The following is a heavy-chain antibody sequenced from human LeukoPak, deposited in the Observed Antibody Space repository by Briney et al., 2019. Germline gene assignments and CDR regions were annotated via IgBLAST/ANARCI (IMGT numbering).Heavy chain of an antibody. CDR3: APDKISGSGSIDY. CDR2: VTSNSNYI. Sequence: GGSLRLSCAASGFTFSTYSMNWVRQAPGKGLEWVSLVTSNSNYIYYGDSVKGRFTISRDNAENSLYLQMDSLRAEDTAVYYCAPDKISGSGSIDYWGQGTLVTVSS. CDR1: GFTFSTYS. D-gene: IGHD3-10*01. J-gene: IGHJ4*02. V-gene: IGHV3-21*01.